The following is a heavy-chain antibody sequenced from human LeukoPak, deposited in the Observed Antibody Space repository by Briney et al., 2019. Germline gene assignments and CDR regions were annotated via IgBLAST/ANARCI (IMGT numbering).Heavy chain of an antibody. CDR1: GGTFSSYA. CDR2: IIPIFGTA. Sequence: SVKVSCKASGGTFSSYAISWVRQAPGQGLEWMGGIIPIFGTANYAQKFQGRVTITADESTSTAYMELSSLRSDDTAVYYCARAANYYYYYGMDVWGQGTTVTVSS. CDR3: ARAANYYYYYGMDV. J-gene: IGHJ6*02. V-gene: IGHV1-69*13.